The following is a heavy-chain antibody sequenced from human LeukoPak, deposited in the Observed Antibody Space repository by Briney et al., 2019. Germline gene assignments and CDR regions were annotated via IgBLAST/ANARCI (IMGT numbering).Heavy chain of an antibody. D-gene: IGHD1-26*01. Sequence: ASVKVSCKASGYTFTSYGISWVRQAPGQGLEWMGCISAYNGNTNYAQKLQGRVTMTTDTSTSTAYMELRSLRSDDTAVYCCARRGSYYTYYYGMDVWGQGTTVTVSS. CDR3: ARRGSYYTYYYGMDV. CDR2: ISAYNGNT. V-gene: IGHV1-18*01. J-gene: IGHJ6*02. CDR1: GYTFTSYG.